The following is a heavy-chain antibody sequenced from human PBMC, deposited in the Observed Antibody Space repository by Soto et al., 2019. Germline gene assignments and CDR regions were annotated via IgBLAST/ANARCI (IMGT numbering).Heavy chain of an antibody. CDR3: ARDVGIVGATGSYYYYGMDV. CDR2: IYYSGST. CDR1: GGSISSYY. D-gene: IGHD1-26*01. V-gene: IGHV4-59*01. Sequence: SETLSLTCTVSGGSISSYYWSWIRQPPGKGLEWIGYIYYSGSTNYNPSLKSRVTISVDTPKNQFSLKLSSVTAADTAVYYCARDVGIVGATGSYYYYGMDVWGQGTTVT. J-gene: IGHJ6*02.